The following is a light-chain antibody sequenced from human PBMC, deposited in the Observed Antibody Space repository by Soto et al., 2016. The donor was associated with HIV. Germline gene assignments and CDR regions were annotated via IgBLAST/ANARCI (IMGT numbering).Light chain of an antibody. CDR1: QSISTY. J-gene: IGKJ2*01. V-gene: IGKV1-9*01. Sequence: DIQVTQSPSSLSLSIGDRVSITCRASQSISTYLHWYQQKPGKAPKLLIYAASTLQSGVPSRFSGSGSGTEFTLTISSLQPEDFATYYCQQLNSYPLMYTFGQGTKLEIK. CDR3: QQLNSYPLMYT. CDR2: AAS.